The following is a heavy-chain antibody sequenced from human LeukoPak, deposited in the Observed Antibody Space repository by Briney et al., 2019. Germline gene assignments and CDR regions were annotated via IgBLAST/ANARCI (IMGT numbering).Heavy chain of an antibody. CDR3: ARQGGGYCSSNSGQRNWFDP. Sequence: SETLSLTCTVSGGSISSSSYYWGWIRQPPGKGLEWIGSIYYSGSTYYNPSLKSRVTISVDTSKNQFSLKLSSVTAADTAVYYCARQGGGYCSSNSGQRNWFDPWGQGTLVTVSS. D-gene: IGHD2-2*01. V-gene: IGHV4-39*01. CDR2: IYYSGST. CDR1: GGSISSSSYY. J-gene: IGHJ5*02.